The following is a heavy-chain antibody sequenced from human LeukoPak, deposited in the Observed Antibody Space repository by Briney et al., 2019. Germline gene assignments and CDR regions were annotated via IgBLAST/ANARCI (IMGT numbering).Heavy chain of an antibody. Sequence: SETLSLTCAGYGGSFSGYYWSWVRQPPGKGLEWIGEINHSGSTNYNPSLKSRVTISVDTSKNQFSLKLSSVTAADTAVYYCARRAKNSDYGQRPFLYNYWGQGTLVTVSS. V-gene: IGHV4-34*01. J-gene: IGHJ4*02. D-gene: IGHD5-12*01. CDR1: GGSFSGYY. CDR2: INHSGST. CDR3: ARRAKNSDYGQRPFLYNY.